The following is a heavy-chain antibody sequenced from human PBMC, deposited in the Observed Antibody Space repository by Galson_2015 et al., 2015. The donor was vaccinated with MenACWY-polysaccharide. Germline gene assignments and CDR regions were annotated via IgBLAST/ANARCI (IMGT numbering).Heavy chain of an antibody. CDR2: ISSGAATI. CDR1: GFSLSDYY. V-gene: IGHV3-11*01. CDR3: ARGAFCRTSSCYDLYHEGMDV. Sequence: SLRLSCAASGFSLSDYYMSWFRQAPGRRLEWIAYISSGAATIYHADSVKGRFTISRDNAENTLYLQMDNLRAEDTALYYCARGAFCRTSSCYDLYHEGMDVWGQGTLVTVSS. J-gene: IGHJ6*02. D-gene: IGHD2-2*01.